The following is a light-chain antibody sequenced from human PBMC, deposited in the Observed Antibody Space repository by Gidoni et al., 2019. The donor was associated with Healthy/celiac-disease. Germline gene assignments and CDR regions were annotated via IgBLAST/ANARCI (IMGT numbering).Light chain of an antibody. J-gene: IGLJ2*01. CDR3: QSYDSSLSGSV. CDR1: SSNIGAGYD. V-gene: IGLV1-40*01. CDR2: GNS. Sequence: QSVLTQPPSVSGAPGPRVTISCTGSSSNIGAGYDLHWSQQLPGTAPKLLLSGNSNRPSGVPDRFSGSKSGTSASLAITGLQAEDEADYYCQSYDSSLSGSVVGGGTKLTVL.